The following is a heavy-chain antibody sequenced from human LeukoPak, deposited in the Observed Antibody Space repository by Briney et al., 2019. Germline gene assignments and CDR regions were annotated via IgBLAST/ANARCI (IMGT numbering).Heavy chain of an antibody. CDR1: GDSIRDYY. V-gene: IGHV4-59*01. D-gene: IGHD3-10*01. CDR2: IYYSGST. CDR3: ARGLHGSGSYYD. J-gene: IGHJ4*02. Sequence: SETLSLTCTVSGDSIRDYYWTWIRQPPGKGLDWIGYIYYSGSTNYNPSLKSRVSISIDTSKNQFSLRLNSVTAADTAVYYCARGLHGSGSYYDWGQGTLVTVSS.